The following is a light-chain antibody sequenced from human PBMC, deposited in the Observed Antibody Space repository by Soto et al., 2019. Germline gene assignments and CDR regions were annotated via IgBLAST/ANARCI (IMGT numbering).Light chain of an antibody. CDR3: QQCNNWPLT. Sequence: EIVMTQSPDTLSVSPGERVILSCRASQSVSSNLVWYQQKPGQAPRLLIYGASTRATGIPVRFSGSGSGTEFTLTISSLQSEDFAVYYCQQCNNWPLTFGQGTKVETK. CDR1: QSVSSN. V-gene: IGKV3-15*01. J-gene: IGKJ1*01. CDR2: GAS.